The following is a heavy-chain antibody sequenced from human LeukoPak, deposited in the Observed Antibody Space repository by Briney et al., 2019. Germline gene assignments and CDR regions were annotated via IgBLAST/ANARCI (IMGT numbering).Heavy chain of an antibody. CDR3: ARAYYGSEMDV. D-gene: IGHD3-10*01. V-gene: IGHV4-59*01. CDR2: IYYSGST. Sequence: RASETLSLTCTVSGGSISSYYWSWLRQPPGKGLEWIGYIYYSGSTNYNPSLKSRVTISVDTSKNQFSLKLSSVTAADTAVYYCARAYYGSEMDVWGKGTTVTISS. J-gene: IGHJ6*04. CDR1: GGSISSYY.